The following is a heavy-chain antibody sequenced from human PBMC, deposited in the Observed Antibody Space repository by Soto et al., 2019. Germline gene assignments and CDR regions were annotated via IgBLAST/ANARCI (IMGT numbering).Heavy chain of an antibody. J-gene: IGHJ6*02. CDR1: GYTFTSYG. CDR3: AGGGRHDSSGYYLPFSGMDV. CDR2: ISAYNGNT. Sequence: QVQLVQSGAEVKKPGASVKVSCKASGYTFTSYGISWVRQAPGQGLEWMGWISAYNGNTNYAQKLQGRVTMTTDTSTSTAYMELRSLRSDDPAVYYCAGGGRHDSSGYYLPFSGMDVWGQGTTVTVSS. V-gene: IGHV1-18*01. D-gene: IGHD3-22*01.